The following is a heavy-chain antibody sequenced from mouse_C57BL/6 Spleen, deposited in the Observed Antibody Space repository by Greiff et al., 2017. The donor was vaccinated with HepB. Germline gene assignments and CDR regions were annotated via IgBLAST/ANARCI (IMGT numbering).Heavy chain of an antibody. CDR3: AREHYDYDEGYYFDY. D-gene: IGHD2-4*01. CDR1: GFTFSDYY. Sequence: EVKLMESEGGLVQPGSSMKLSCTASGFTFSDYYMAWVRQVPEKGLEWVANINYDGSSTYYLDSLKSRFIISRDNAKNILYLQMSSLKSEDTATYYCAREHYDYDEGYYFDYWGQGTTLTVSS. CDR2: INYDGSST. V-gene: IGHV5-16*01. J-gene: IGHJ2*01.